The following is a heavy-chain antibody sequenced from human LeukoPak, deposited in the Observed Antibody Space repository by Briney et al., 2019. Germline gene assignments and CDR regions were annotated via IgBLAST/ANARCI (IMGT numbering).Heavy chain of an antibody. V-gene: IGHV1-24*01. J-gene: IGHJ4*02. D-gene: IGHD3-22*01. Sequence: ASVKVSCKASGYTPTELSLYWVRQVLGKGLEWMCGFDPEAGGTIYAQKMQGRVTMSEDTSTHTAYMELSSLRSEDTAVYYCAAFTYYYDSSGDFDYWGQGTLVTVSS. CDR2: FDPEAGGT. CDR1: GYTPTELS. CDR3: AAFTYYYDSSGDFDY.